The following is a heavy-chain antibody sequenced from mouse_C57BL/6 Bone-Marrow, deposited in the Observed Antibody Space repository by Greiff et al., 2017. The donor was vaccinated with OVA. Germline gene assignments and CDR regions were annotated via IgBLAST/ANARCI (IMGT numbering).Heavy chain of an antibody. CDR1: GYTFTSYD. D-gene: IGHD2-1*01. J-gene: IGHJ1*03. Sequence: QVQLKQSGPELVKPGASVKLSCKASGYTFTSYDINWVKQRPGQGLEWIGWIYSRDGSTKYNEKFKGKATLTVDTSSSTAYMELHSLTSEDSAVYFCARSIYNGKGWYFDVWGTGTTVTVSS. V-gene: IGHV1-85*01. CDR2: IYSRDGST. CDR3: ARSIYNGKGWYFDV.